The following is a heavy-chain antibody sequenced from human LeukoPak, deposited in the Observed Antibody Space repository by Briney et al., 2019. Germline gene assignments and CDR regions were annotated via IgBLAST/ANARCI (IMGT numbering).Heavy chain of an antibody. Sequence: GGSLRLSCAASGVTFSSYEMNWVRQAPGKGLEWVSYISSSGTTIYYADSVKGRFTISRDNAKNSLYLQMNSLRAEDTAVYYCARGDGNFDYWGQGTLVTVSS. J-gene: IGHJ4*02. CDR1: GVTFSSYE. D-gene: IGHD1-1*01. V-gene: IGHV3-48*03. CDR3: ARGDGNFDY. CDR2: ISSSGTTI.